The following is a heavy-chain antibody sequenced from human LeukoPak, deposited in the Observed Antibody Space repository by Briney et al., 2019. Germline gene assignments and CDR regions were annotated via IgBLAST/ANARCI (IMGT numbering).Heavy chain of an antibody. Sequence: PSETLSLTCTVSGGSISSSSYYWGWIRQPPGKGLEWIGSIYYSGSTYYNPSLKSRVTISVDTSKNQFSLKLSSVTAADTAVYYCAGFDSSGYFRFYYYYGMDVWGQGTTVTVSS. J-gene: IGHJ6*02. CDR2: IYYSGST. D-gene: IGHD6-19*01. V-gene: IGHV4-39*01. CDR3: AGFDSSGYFRFYYYYGMDV. CDR1: GGSISSSSYY.